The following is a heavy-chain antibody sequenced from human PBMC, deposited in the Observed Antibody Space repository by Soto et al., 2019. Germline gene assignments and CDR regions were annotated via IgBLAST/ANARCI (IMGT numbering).Heavy chain of an antibody. J-gene: IGHJ4*01. Sequence: QVQLVQSGAEVKKPGSSVKVSCKTSGGLFSVFSFNWVRQAPGQGLEWMGGVLPITGSTDYAQKFQGRLTITADRSTSTSYMELSRLTSDDTANYYCATIRVRGGPLRFEDGGQGTLISVSS. D-gene: IGHD5-12*01. V-gene: IGHV1-69*06. CDR2: VLPITGST. CDR1: GGLFSVFS. CDR3: ATIRVRGGPLRFED.